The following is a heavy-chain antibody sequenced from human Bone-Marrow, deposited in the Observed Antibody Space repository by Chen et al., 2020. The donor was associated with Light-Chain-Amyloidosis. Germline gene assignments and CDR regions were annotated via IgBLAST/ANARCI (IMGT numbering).Heavy chain of an antibody. CDR2: IYPDDSDA. CDR3: ARRRDGYNFDY. J-gene: IGHJ4*02. CDR1: GYTFPNYW. Sequence: EVQLEQSGPEVKKPGGSLKIPGKGSGYTFPNYWIGWVRQMPGKGLEWMGVIYPDDSDARYSPSFEGQVTISADKSITTAYLQWRSLKASDTAMYYCARRRDGYNFDYWGQGTLVTVSS. D-gene: IGHD5-12*01. V-gene: IGHV5-51*01.